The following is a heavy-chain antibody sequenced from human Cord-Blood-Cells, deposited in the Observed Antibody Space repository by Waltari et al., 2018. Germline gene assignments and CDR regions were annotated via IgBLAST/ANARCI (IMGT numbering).Heavy chain of an antibody. V-gene: IGHV4-34*01. CDR1: GGSFSGYY. CDR2: INHSGST. CDR3: ARGLGGYSYGYFDY. J-gene: IGHJ4*02. D-gene: IGHD5-18*01. Sequence: QVQLQQWGAGLLKPSETLSLTCAVYGGSFSGYYWSWIRPPPGKGLEWIGEINHSGSTNYNPSLKSRVTISVDTSKNQFSLKLSSVTAADTAVYYCARGLGGYSYGYFDYWGQGTLVTVSS.